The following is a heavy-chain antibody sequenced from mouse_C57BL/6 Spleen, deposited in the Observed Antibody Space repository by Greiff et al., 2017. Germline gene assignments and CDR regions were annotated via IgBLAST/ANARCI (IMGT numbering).Heavy chain of an antibody. J-gene: IGHJ1*03. CDR2: INPNNGGT. CDR3: ARVLRPRYFDV. CDR1: GYTFTDYY. Sequence: VQLQQSGPELVKPGASVKISCKASGYTFTDYYMNWVKQSHGKSLEWIGDINPNNGGTSYNQKFKGKATLTVDKSSSTAYMELRSLTSEDSAVXYCARVLRPRYFDVWGTGTTVTVSS. V-gene: IGHV1-26*01. D-gene: IGHD1-1*01.